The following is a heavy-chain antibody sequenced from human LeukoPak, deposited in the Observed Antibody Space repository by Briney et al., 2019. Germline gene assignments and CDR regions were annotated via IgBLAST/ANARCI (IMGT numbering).Heavy chain of an antibody. J-gene: IGHJ6*02. CDR3: ARGLRRSSGAAAICCYYYGMYV. CDR2: MLPNIGTT. D-gene: IGHD2-2*01. CDR1: GYTFTSYD. V-gene: IGHV1-8*01. Sequence: ASVKVSCKASGYTFTSYDINWVRQATGQGLEWMGWMLPNIGTTGYAQKFQGRVTMTTNTSISTAYMELSSLRSEDTAVYYCARGLRRSSGAAAICCYYYGMYVWGQGTTVTVSS.